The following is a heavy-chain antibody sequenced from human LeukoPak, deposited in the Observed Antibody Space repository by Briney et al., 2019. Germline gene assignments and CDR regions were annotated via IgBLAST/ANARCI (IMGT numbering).Heavy chain of an antibody. Sequence: ASVKVSCKTSRYTFTGYYMHWVRQAPGQGLEWMGWINPNSGRINYAQKFQGRVTMTRDTSIGTAYMELSRLRSGDTAVYYCARVGLGSCSSTTCYGRAFDIWGQGTMVTVFS. CDR2: INPNSGRI. V-gene: IGHV1-2*02. J-gene: IGHJ3*02. CDR3: ARVGLGSCSSTTCYGRAFDI. D-gene: IGHD2-2*01. CDR1: RYTFTGYY.